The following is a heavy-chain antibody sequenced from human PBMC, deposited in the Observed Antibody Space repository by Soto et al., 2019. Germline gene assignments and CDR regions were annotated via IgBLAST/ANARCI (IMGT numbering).Heavy chain of an antibody. J-gene: IGHJ6*02. V-gene: IGHV1-69*13. Sequence: GASVKVSCKASGGTFSSYAISWVRQAPGQGLEWMGGIIPIFGTANYAQKFQGRVTITADESTSTAYMELSSLRSEDTAVYYCARAIQSQASWTYYYDSSGQRRPYYYYYGMDVWGQGTTVTSP. CDR2: IIPIFGTA. CDR1: GGTFSSYA. CDR3: ARAIQSQASWTYYYDSSGQRRPYYYYYGMDV. D-gene: IGHD3-22*01.